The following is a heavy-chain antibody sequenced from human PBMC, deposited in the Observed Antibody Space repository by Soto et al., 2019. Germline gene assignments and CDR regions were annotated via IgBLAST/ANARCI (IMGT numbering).Heavy chain of an antibody. Sequence: PGGSLRLSCAASGFTFSGSAMHWVRQASGKGLEWVGRIRSKANSYATAYAASVKGRFTISRDDSKNTAYLQMNSLKTEDTAVYYCTRSRLTVYCSGGSCYPDAFDIWGEGTMVTVS. D-gene: IGHD2-15*01. CDR1: GFTFSGSA. CDR3: TRSRLTVYCSGGSCYPDAFDI. CDR2: IRSKANSYAT. J-gene: IGHJ3*02. V-gene: IGHV3-73*01.